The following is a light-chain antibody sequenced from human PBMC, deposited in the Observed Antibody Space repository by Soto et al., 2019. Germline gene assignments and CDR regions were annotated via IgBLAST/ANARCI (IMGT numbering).Light chain of an antibody. CDR1: QSVSSSY. Sequence: EILFTQSPGTLSLSPGERATLSCRASQSVSSSYLAWYQQKTGQAPRILIYGASSRATGIPDRFSGSGSGTDFTLTISSLEPEDFAVYYCQQYGSYSRTFGQGTKVDIK. CDR3: QQYGSYSRT. J-gene: IGKJ1*01. V-gene: IGKV3-20*01. CDR2: GAS.